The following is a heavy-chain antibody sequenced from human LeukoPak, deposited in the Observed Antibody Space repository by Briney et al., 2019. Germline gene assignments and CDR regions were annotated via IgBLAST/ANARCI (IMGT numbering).Heavy chain of an antibody. J-gene: IGHJ6*03. CDR3: ARAGSDYGYTVYYYYYMDV. D-gene: IGHD5-18*01. CDR1: GYTFTGYY. Sequence: ASVKVSCKASGYTFTGYYMHWVRQAPGQGLEWMGWINPNSGGTNYAQKFQGRVTMTRDTSISTAYMELSRLRSDDTAVYYCARAGSDYGYTVYYYYYMDVWGKGTTVTVSS. CDR2: INPNSGGT. V-gene: IGHV1-2*02.